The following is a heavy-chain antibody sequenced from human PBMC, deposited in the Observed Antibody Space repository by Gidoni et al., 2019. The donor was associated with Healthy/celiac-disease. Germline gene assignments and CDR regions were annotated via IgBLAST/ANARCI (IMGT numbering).Heavy chain of an antibody. D-gene: IGHD3-22*01. V-gene: IGHV3-23*01. Sequence: EVQLLESGGGLVQPGGSLRLSCAASGFHFSSYAMSWVRQAPGKGLEWVSAISGSGGSTYYADSVKGRFTISRDNSKNTLYLQMNSLRAEDTAVYYCAKSYYYDSSAQISPSQLFDYWGQGTLVTVSS. CDR1: GFHFSSYA. CDR2: ISGSGGST. J-gene: IGHJ4*02. CDR3: AKSYYYDSSAQISPSQLFDY.